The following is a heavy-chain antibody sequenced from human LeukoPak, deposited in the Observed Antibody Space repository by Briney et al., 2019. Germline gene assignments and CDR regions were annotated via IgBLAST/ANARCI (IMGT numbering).Heavy chain of an antibody. D-gene: IGHD6-13*01. Sequence: GGSLRLSCAASGFTFSSYSMNWVRQAPGKGLEWVSYISSSSTIYYADSVKGRFTISRDNAKNSLYLQMNSLRAEDTAVYYCARDLGSSWTYYGMDVWGQGTTVTVSS. J-gene: IGHJ6*02. CDR3: ARDLGSSWTYYGMDV. CDR2: ISSSSTI. V-gene: IGHV3-48*04. CDR1: GFTFSSYS.